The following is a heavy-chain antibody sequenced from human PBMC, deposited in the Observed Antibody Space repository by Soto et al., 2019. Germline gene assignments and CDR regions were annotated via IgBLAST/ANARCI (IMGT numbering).Heavy chain of an antibody. CDR2: ISGSGVST. J-gene: IGHJ6*02. CDR1: GFTFSSYA. CDR3: AKDHRIWGRLVEYMDV. V-gene: IGHV3-23*01. D-gene: IGHD3-10*01. Sequence: GGSLRLSCAASGFTFSSYALGWVRQAPGRGLECVSAISGSGVSTFYADSVKGRFTISRDTSKNTLYLQMNTLTAEDTAVYYCAKDHRIWGRLVEYMDVWGQGTTVTAP.